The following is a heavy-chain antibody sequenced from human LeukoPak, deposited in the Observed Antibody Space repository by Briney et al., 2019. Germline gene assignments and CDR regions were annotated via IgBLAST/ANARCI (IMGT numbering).Heavy chain of an antibody. CDR3: ARDRTNYDSSGYDY. D-gene: IGHD3-22*01. J-gene: IGHJ4*02. Sequence: GGSLRLSCAAAGFTFTSYAMSWVRQAPGKGLEWVSGTTGSGGSTYYADSVKGRFTISRDNSKNTLYLQMNSLRAEDTAVYYCARDRTNYDSSGYDYWGQGTLVTVSS. CDR1: GFTFTSYA. V-gene: IGHV3-23*01. CDR2: TTGSGGST.